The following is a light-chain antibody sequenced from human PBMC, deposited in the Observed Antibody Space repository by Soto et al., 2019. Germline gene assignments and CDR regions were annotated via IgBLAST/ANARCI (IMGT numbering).Light chain of an antibody. Sequence: QSVLTQVASVSGSPGQSITISCTATSSDVGGHDYVSWYLQHPGKAPKLLIYEAFNRPSGVSDRFSGSKSGSTASLTISGLQAEDEGDYYCSSFTSTYTWVFGGGTKLTVL. CDR1: SSDVGGHDY. CDR3: SSFTSTYTWV. J-gene: IGLJ3*02. V-gene: IGLV2-14*01. CDR2: EAF.